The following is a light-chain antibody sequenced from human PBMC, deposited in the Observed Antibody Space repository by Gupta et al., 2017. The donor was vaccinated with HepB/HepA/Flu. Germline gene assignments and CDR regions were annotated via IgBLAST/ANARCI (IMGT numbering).Light chain of an antibody. CDR1: SGHSSFA. CDR3: QTWGTGSVV. V-gene: IGLV4-69*01. Sequence: QLVLTQSPSASASLGASVKLTCTLSSGHSSFAIAWHQQQSEKGPRYLMKLNSDGSHSKGDGIPDRFSGSSSGAERYPTISSGRAEDEDEYFCQTWGTGSVVFGGGTKLTVL. CDR2: LNSDGSH. J-gene: IGLJ2*01.